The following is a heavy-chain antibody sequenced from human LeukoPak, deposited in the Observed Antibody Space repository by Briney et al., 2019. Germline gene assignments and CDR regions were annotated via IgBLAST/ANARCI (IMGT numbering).Heavy chain of an antibody. CDR3: ARGSPWGYFDWLLSYYFDY. CDR2: IYTSGST. CDR1: GGSISSGSYY. Sequence: SQTLSLTCTVSGGSISSGSYYWSWIRQPAGTGLEWIGRIYTSGSTNYNPSLKSRVTISVDTSKNQFSLKLSSVTAADTAVYYCARGSPWGYFDWLLSYYFDYWGQGTLVTVSS. V-gene: IGHV4-61*02. J-gene: IGHJ4*02. D-gene: IGHD3-9*01.